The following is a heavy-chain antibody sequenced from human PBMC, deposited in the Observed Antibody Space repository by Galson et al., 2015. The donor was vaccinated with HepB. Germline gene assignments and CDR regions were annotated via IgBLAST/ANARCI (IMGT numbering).Heavy chain of an antibody. D-gene: IGHD1-26*01. V-gene: IGHV1-69*13. J-gene: IGHJ6*02. CDR1: GGTFSSYA. CDR2: IIPISGTA. CDR3: ATVGGSYSNSTDV. Sequence: SVKVSCKASGGTFSSYAVSWVRQAPGQGLEWMGGIIPISGTANYAQKFQGRVTITADESTSTAYMELSSLRSEDTAMYYCATVGGSYSNSTDVWGQGTTVTVSS.